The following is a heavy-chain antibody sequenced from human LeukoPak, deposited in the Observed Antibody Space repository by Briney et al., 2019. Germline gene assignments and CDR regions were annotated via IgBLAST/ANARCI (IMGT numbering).Heavy chain of an antibody. Sequence: PGGFLRLSCAASGFTFSSYEMNWVRQAPGKGLEWVSSISSSSTYIFFADSLKGRFTISRDNAKNSLYLQMHSLRAEDTAVYYCAKDPLVRGVTYDYWGQGTLVTVSS. J-gene: IGHJ4*02. V-gene: IGHV3-21*01. CDR3: AKDPLVRGVTYDY. CDR2: ISSSSTYI. CDR1: GFTFSSYE. D-gene: IGHD3-10*01.